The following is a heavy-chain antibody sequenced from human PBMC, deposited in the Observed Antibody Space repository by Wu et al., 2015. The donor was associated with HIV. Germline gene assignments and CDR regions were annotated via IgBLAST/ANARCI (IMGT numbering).Heavy chain of an antibody. CDR1: GYNFIDYY. CDR2: INANRGGT. Sequence: QIQLIQSGAEVKKPGASVMVSCKASGYNFIDYYIYWVRQAPGQGPEWMGWINANRGGTKYAQKFQGRVTMSRDTAAGMAYLEVHSLTSDDTAVYYCARLQSLHGLYSNADFWGQGTLVTVSS. D-gene: IGHD3-10*01. J-gene: IGHJ4*02. CDR3: ARLQSLHGLYSNADF. V-gene: IGHV1-2*02.